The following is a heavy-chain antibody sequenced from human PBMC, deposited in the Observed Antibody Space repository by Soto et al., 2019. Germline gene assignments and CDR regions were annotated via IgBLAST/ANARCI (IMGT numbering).Heavy chain of an antibody. CDR3: ARRHSSGWSYFDY. V-gene: IGHV3-72*01. CDR1: GFTFSDHY. CDR2: TRNKANSYTT. D-gene: IGHD6-19*01. J-gene: IGHJ4*02. Sequence: HPGGSLRLSCAASGFTFSDHYMDWVRQAPGKGLEWVGRTRNKANSYTTEYAASVKGRFTISRDDSKNSLYLQMNSLKTEDTAVYYCARRHSSGWSYFDYWGQGTLVTVS.